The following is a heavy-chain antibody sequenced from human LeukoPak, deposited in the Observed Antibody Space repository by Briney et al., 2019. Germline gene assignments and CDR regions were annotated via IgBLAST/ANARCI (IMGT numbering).Heavy chain of an antibody. Sequence: PSETLSLTCTVSGGSLNRYYWSWIRQPAGKGLEWIGRIYTSGSTNYNPSLKSRVTMSVDTSKNQFSLKLSSVTAADTAVYYCARAEYSSSSPFDYWGQGTLVTVSS. V-gene: IGHV4-4*07. CDR1: GGSLNRYY. CDR2: IYTSGST. CDR3: ARAEYSSSSPFDY. J-gene: IGHJ4*02. D-gene: IGHD6-6*01.